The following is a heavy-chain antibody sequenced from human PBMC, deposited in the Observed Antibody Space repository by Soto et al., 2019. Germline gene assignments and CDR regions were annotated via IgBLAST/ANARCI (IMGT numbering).Heavy chain of an antibody. J-gene: IGHJ4*02. CDR2: INPNSGGT. Sequence: ASVKVSCKASGYTFSDYYIHWVRQAPGQGLEWMGWINPNSGGTKYAPKFQGGVTMTRDTSITTAYMELSRLRSGATAVYNRAREAATARPGGVDFCGQGTLVTVAS. D-gene: IGHD1-1*01. V-gene: IGHV1-2*02. CDR1: GYTFSDYY. CDR3: AREAATARPGGVDF.